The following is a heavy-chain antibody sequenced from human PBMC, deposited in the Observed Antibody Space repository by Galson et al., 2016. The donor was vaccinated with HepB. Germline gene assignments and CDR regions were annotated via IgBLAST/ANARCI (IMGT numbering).Heavy chain of an antibody. CDR3: ARSFITFGGIVYNAFEL. CDR2: VAYSGGT. V-gene: IGHV4-31*03. D-gene: IGHD3-16*01. CDR1: GTSISSSVYY. J-gene: IGHJ3*01. Sequence: TLSLTCTVSGTSISSSVYYWAWIRQFPGRGLQWIGYVAYSGGTFYNPSLRSRVTVSVDTSDRQFSLSPESVTAADTAVYYCARSFITFGGIVYNAFELWGRGTAVTVSS.